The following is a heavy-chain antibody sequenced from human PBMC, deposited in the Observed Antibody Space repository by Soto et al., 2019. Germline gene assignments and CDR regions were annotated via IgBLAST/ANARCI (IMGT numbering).Heavy chain of an antibody. V-gene: IGHV1-2*04. CDR1: GYTFTGYY. D-gene: IGHD5-12*01. J-gene: IGHJ6*02. Sequence: ASVKVSCTASGYTFTGYYMHWVRQAPGQGLEWMGWISPNSGGTNYAQKFQGWVTMTRDTSISTAYMELSRLRSDDTAVYYCARLELKRWLQFPDKVYFNYYGMDVWGQGTTVTVSS. CDR2: ISPNSGGT. CDR3: ARLELKRWLQFPDKVYFNYYGMDV.